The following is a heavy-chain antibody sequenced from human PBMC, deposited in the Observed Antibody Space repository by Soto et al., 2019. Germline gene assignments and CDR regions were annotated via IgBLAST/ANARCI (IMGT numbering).Heavy chain of an antibody. CDR2: ISSSGSTI. V-gene: IGHV3-11*01. Sequence: GGSLRLSCAASGFTFSDYYMSWIRQAPGKGLEWVSYISSSGSTIYYADSVKGRFTISRDNAKNSLYLQMNSLRAEDTAVYYCARQDIVLVPAARDAFDIWGQGTMVTVSS. CDR1: GFTFSDYY. J-gene: IGHJ3*02. CDR3: ARQDIVLVPAARDAFDI. D-gene: IGHD2-2*01.